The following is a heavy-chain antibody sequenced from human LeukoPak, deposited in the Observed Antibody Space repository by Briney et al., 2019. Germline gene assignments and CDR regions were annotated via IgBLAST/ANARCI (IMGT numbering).Heavy chain of an antibody. CDR3: ARRIAGQHYFNY. J-gene: IGHJ4*02. Sequence: PGGSLRLSCAASGFTFTSFAMHWVRQAPGKGLEYVSGISSNGVSTYYTKSVKCRFTISRDDSKNTLYLQMGSLGAEDMAVYYCARRIAGQHYFNYWGQGTLVTVSS. CDR2: ISSNGVST. V-gene: IGHV3-64*01. CDR1: GFTFTSFA. D-gene: IGHD6-13*01.